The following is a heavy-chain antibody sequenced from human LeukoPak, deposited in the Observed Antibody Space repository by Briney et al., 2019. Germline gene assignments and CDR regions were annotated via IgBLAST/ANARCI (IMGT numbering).Heavy chain of an antibody. D-gene: IGHD5-18*01. CDR1: GFTFSSYW. CDR2: INSDGSST. V-gene: IGHV3-74*01. CDR3: ARGGGYSYGLFDY. Sequence: GGSLRLSCAASGFTFSSYWMHWVRQAPGKGLVWVSRINSDGSSTSYADSVKGRFTISRDNAKNTLYLQMNSLRAEDTAVDYCARGGGYSYGLFDYWGQGTLVTVSS. J-gene: IGHJ4*02.